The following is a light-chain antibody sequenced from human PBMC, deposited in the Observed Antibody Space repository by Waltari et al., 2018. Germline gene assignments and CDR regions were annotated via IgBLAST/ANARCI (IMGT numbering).Light chain of an antibody. CDR2: GAS. Sequence: DIRMTQSPSTLSASVGDRVTITCRASQSISNWLAWYQQKPGKAPKLLIYGASTLESGVPSRFSGSGSAKEFTLTISSLQPDDLATYYCQQYNTYWTFGQGTKVEIK. V-gene: IGKV1-5*03. CDR3: QQYNTYWT. J-gene: IGKJ1*01. CDR1: QSISNW.